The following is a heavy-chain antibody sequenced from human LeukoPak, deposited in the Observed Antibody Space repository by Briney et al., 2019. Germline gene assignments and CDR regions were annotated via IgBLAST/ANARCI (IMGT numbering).Heavy chain of an antibody. V-gene: IGHV4-59*01. CDR1: GGSISSYY. CDR3: ARAARGWYSDH. Sequence: SETLSLTCTVSGGSISSYYWSWIRQPPGAGLEWIGNIYYSGSTNYNPSLKSRVTISVDTSKNQFSLNLTSVTAADAAVYYCARAARGWYSDHWGQGTLVTVSS. D-gene: IGHD3-10*01. J-gene: IGHJ4*02. CDR2: IYYSGST.